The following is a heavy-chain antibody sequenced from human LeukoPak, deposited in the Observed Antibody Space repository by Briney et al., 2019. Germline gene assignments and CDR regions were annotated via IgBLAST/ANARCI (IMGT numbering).Heavy chain of an antibody. CDR1: GGSISSGGYS. J-gene: IGHJ4*02. D-gene: IGHD4-23*01. CDR3: ARAHYGGNSPFDY. V-gene: IGHV4-30-2*01. CDR2: IYHSGST. Sequence: SETLSLTCAVSGGSISSGGYSWSWIRQPPGKGLEWIGYIYHSGSTYYNPSLKSRVTISVDRSKSQFSLKLSSVTAADTAVYYCARAHYGGNSPFDYWGQGTLVTVSS.